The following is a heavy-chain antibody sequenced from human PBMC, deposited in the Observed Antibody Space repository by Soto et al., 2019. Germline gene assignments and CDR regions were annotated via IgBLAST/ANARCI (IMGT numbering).Heavy chain of an antibody. V-gene: IGHV1-69*02. CDR3: AIGPSHAFDI. CDR2: IIPILGIA. Sequence: ASGKSSCKASGDTFSSYSSSWVRQAPGQGLEWMGRIIPILGIANYAQKFQGRVTITADKSTSTAYMKLSSLRSEDTVLYYWAIGPSHAFDIWGQGTLVTVSS. CDR1: GDTFSSYS. J-gene: IGHJ3*02.